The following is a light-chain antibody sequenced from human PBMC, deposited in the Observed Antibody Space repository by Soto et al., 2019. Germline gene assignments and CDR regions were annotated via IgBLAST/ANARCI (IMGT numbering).Light chain of an antibody. CDR1: QSVRSN. Sequence: EIVMTQSPATLSVSPGERATLSCRASQSVRSNLAWYQQRPGQAPRLLIYGASTRATGFPARFSGSGSGTEFILTISSLQSEDFAVYYCQQYNNWPRTFGQGTKVEIK. CDR3: QQYNNWPRT. J-gene: IGKJ1*01. CDR2: GAS. V-gene: IGKV3-15*01.